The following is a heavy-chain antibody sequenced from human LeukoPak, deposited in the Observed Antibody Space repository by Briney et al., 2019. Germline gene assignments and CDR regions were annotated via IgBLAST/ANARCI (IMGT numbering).Heavy chain of an antibody. CDR3: AKWGDYDILTGYYVSDF. J-gene: IGHJ4*02. CDR2: ITGSGDTT. V-gene: IGHV3-23*01. D-gene: IGHD3-9*01. Sequence: GGSLRLSCAASGFIFRNYAMSWVRQAPGKGLEWVSAITGSGDTTYYADSVKGRFTISRDNSRNTLYVEMNTLRAEDTAVYYCAKWGDYDILTGYYVSDFWGQGTLVTVSS. CDR1: GFIFRNYA.